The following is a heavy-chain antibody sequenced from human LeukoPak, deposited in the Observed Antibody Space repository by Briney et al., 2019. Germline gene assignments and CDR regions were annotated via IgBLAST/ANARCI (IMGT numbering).Heavy chain of an antibody. CDR1: GGTFSSYA. J-gene: IGHJ4*02. CDR2: IIPIFGTA. D-gene: IGHD4-17*01. Sequence: ASVKVSXKASGGTFSSYAISWVRQAPGQGLEWMGRIIPIFGTANYAQKFQGRVTITTDESTSTAYMELSSLRSEDTAVYYCARVGGPWGDYIDYWGQGTLVTVSS. CDR3: ARVGGPWGDYIDY. V-gene: IGHV1-69*05.